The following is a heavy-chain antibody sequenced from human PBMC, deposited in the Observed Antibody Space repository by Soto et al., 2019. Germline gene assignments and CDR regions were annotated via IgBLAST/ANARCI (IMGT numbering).Heavy chain of an antibody. CDR1: VGSFSDHT. V-gene: IGHV4-34*01. D-gene: IGHD2-21*01. CDR3: ARGMANSWSRSVPGLDV. CDR2: VGHGGN. Sequence: SETLSLTCAVYVGSFSDHTWHWIRQAPGKGLEWIAEVGHGGNNYNPSLKSRVILSAATWKNQVSLKLTSVTAADTAVYYCARGMANSWSRSVPGLDVWGQGTTVTVSS. J-gene: IGHJ6*02.